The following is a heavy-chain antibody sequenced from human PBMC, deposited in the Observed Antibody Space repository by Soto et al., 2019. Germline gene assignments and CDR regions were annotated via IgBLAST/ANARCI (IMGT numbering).Heavy chain of an antibody. J-gene: IGHJ4*02. CDR3: ARVLGGGNSVDMGYFDY. V-gene: IGHV4-30-4*01. CDR2: IYYSGST. Sequence: PSETLSLTCTVSGGSISSGDYYWSWIRQPPGKGLEWIGYIYYSGSTYYNPSLKSRVTISVDTSKNQFSLKLSSVTAADTAVYYCARVLGGGNSVDMGYFDYWGQGTLVTVSS. CDR1: GGSISSGDYY. D-gene: IGHD2-21*02.